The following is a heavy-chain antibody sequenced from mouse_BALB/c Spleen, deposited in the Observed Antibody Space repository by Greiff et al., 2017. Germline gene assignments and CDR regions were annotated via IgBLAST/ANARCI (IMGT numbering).Heavy chain of an antibody. CDR2: IWGDGST. Sequence: VHLVESGPGLVAPSQSLSITCTVSGFSLTGYGVNWVRQPPGKGLEWLGMIWGDGSTDYNSALKSRLSISKDNSKSQVFLKMNSLQTDDTARYYCASYDYDGGYYAMDYWGQGTSVTVSS. V-gene: IGHV2-6-7*01. J-gene: IGHJ4*01. D-gene: IGHD2-4*01. CDR1: GFSLTGYG. CDR3: ASYDYDGGYYAMDY.